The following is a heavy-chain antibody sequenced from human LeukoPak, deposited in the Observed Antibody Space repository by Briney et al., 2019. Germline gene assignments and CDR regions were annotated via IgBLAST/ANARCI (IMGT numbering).Heavy chain of an antibody. CDR3: ATGNYYDSRGYYTFGY. V-gene: IGHV3-21*01. Sequence: GGSLRLSCAASGFTFSSYSKNGVRQAPGKGLEWVSSISSSSSYIYYADAVKGRFTISRDNAKNTLSLQVNSLRAEDTAVYYCATGNYYDSRGYYTFGYWGQGTLVTVSS. CDR2: ISSSSSYI. D-gene: IGHD3-22*01. CDR1: GFTFSSYS. J-gene: IGHJ1*01.